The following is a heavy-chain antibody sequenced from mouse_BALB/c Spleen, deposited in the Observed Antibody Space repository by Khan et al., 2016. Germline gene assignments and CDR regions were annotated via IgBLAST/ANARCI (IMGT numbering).Heavy chain of an antibody. J-gene: IGHJ3*01. V-gene: IGHV3-2*02. CDR3: ARGGGNYRWFAY. D-gene: IGHD2-1*01. CDR1: GYSITSDYA. Sequence: VQLKESGPGLVKPSQSLSLTCTVTGYSITSDYAWNWIRQFPGNKLEWMGYISYSGSTSYNPSLKSRISITRDTSKNQFFLQLNSVTTEDTGSYYCARGGGNYRWFAYWGQGTLVTVSA. CDR2: ISYSGST.